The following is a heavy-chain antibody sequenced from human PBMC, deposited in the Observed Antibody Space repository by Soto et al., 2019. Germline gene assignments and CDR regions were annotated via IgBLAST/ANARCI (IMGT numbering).Heavy chain of an antibody. D-gene: IGHD3-16*01. V-gene: IGHV3-15*07. CDR1: GFTFNGAW. J-gene: IGHJ4*02. CDR2: VKSKFDGGTI. CDR3: SADLPDWGAYAFDY. Sequence: EVQLGESGGGLVEPGGSLRLSCAASGFTFNGAWMNWVRQGPGKGLEWVGRVKSKFDGGTIDYAAPVKGRFTISRDDSRNTVYLQMNSLSTEDTAMYYCSADLPDWGAYAFDYWGQGALVTVSS.